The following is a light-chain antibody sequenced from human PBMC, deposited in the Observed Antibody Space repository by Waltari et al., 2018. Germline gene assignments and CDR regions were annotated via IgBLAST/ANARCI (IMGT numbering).Light chain of an antibody. J-gene: IGKJ1*01. Sequence: DIQMTQFPSSLSASLGDRVTIPFRASQDIRNSLAWYPLKPGKAPKVLIYATSTLYSGVASRFRGSGSGTEVTLTISSLQPEDVATYYCQKYNDAPWTFGRGTRVEIK. CDR3: QKYNDAPWT. V-gene: IGKV1-27*01. CDR2: ATS. CDR1: QDIRNS.